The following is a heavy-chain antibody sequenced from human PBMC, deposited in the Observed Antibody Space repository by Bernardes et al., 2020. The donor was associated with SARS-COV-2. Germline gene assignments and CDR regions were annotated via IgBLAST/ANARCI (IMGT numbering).Heavy chain of an antibody. J-gene: IGHJ6*02. CDR1: GGSISSGSYY. V-gene: IGHV4-61*09. Sequence: SETLSLTCTVSGGSISSGSYYWSWIRQPDGQGLEWIGHINTSGFTNYNPSLKSRITISDDTSKNQFSLKLSSVTAADTAVYYCARDSNYFLRYYSYAMDVWGQGTTVTVSS. CDR3: ARDSNYFLRYYSYAMDV. CDR2: INTSGFT. D-gene: IGHD4-4*01.